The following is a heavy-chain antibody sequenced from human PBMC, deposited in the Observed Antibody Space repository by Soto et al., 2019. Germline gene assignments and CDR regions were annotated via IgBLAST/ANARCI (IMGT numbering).Heavy chain of an antibody. V-gene: IGHV1-18*01. CDR3: ARDLYYYGSGSYYNPLDY. D-gene: IGHD3-10*01. Sequence: ASVKVSCKASGYTFTSYGISWVRQAPGQGLEWMGWISAYNGNTNYAQKLQGRVTMTTDTSTSTAYMELRSLRSDDTAVYYCARDLYYYGSGSYYNPLDYWGQGTLVTVSS. J-gene: IGHJ4*02. CDR2: ISAYNGNT. CDR1: GYTFTSYG.